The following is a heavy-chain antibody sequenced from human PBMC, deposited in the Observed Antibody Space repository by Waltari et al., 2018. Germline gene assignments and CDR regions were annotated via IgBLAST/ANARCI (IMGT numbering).Heavy chain of an antibody. CDR3: ARDRDSGYDWGDYFDY. D-gene: IGHD5-12*01. V-gene: IGHV4-59*11. CDR1: GGSISSHS. CDR2: IYYSGST. J-gene: IGHJ4*02. Sequence: QVQLQESGPGLVKPSETLSLTCTVSGGSISSHSWSWIRQPPGKGLEWIGYIYYSGSTNYNPSLKSRVTISVDTSKNQFSLKLSSVTAADTAVYYCARDRDSGYDWGDYFDYWGQGTLVTVSS.